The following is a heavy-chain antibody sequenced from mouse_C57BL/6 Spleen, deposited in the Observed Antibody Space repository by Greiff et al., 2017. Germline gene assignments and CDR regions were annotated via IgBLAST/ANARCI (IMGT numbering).Heavy chain of an antibody. CDR1: GYTFTGYW. CDR3: ASDWDVMDY. D-gene: IGHD4-1*01. J-gene: IGHJ2*01. V-gene: IGHV1-9*01. CDR2: ILPGSGST. Sequence: VQLQQSGAELMKPGASVKLSCKATGYTFTGYWIEWVKPRPGHGLVWIGEILPGSGSTNDNEKFKGKATFTADTSSNPTYMQLSSLTTEDSANYYCASDWDVMDYWGQGTTLTVSS.